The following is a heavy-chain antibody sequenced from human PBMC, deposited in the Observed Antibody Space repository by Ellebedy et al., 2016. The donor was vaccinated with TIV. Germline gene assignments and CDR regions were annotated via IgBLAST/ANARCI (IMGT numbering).Heavy chain of an antibody. J-gene: IGHJ3*02. CDR2: IYYSGST. Sequence: MPSETLSLTCTVSGGSISSYYWSWIRQPPGKGLEWIGYIYYSGSTNYNPSLKSRVTISVDTSKNQFSLKLSSVTAADTAVYYCARVNWAYYYDSSGYEDIWGQGTMVTVSS. CDR3: ARVNWAYYYDSSGYEDI. CDR1: GGSISSYY. V-gene: IGHV4-59*01. D-gene: IGHD3-22*01.